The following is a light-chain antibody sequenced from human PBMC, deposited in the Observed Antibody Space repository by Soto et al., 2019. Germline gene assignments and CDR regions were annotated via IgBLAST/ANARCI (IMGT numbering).Light chain of an antibody. CDR1: QCISNS. Sequence: DIQMTQSPSSLSASVGDRVTITCRASQCISNSLAWYQQKPGKVPKLLIFAASTVQSGVPSRFSGSGAGTEFTLIISSLQPEDVATYYCQKYNRAPLTFGGGTKVEIK. V-gene: IGKV1-27*01. CDR3: QKYNRAPLT. CDR2: AAS. J-gene: IGKJ4*01.